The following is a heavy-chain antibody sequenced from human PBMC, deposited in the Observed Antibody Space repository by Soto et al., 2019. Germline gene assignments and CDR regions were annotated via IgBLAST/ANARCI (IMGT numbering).Heavy chain of an antibody. J-gene: IGHJ4*02. CDR3: ICYNSGWN. D-gene: IGHD6-19*01. CDR1: GVTCSNW. V-gene: IGHV3-74*01. Sequence: EVQLVESGGGLVQSGGSLRLSCVDSGVTCSNWMHWVRQAPGKGLVWVSRINSDGSNTVYADSVKGRFTISRDNANNMLYLQMNSLRVEDTAVYYCICYNSGWNWGQGTLVTVSS. CDR2: INSDGSNT.